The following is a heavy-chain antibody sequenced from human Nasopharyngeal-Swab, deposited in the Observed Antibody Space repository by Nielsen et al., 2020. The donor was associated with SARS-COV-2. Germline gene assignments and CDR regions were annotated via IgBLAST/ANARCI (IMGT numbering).Heavy chain of an antibody. CDR3: ASSPYYYYGMDV. Sequence: GESLKISCAASGFTVSSNYVSWVRQAPGKGLEWVSVIYSGGSTYYADSVKGRFTISRDNSKNTLYLQMNSLRAEDTAVYYCASSPYYYYGMDVWGQGTTVTVSS. V-gene: IGHV3-66*01. CDR1: GFTVSSNY. CDR2: IYSGGST. J-gene: IGHJ6*02.